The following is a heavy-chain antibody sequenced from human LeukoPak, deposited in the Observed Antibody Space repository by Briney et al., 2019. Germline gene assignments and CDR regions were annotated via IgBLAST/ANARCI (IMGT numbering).Heavy chain of an antibody. Sequence: GGSLRLSCAASGFTFDDYAMHWVRQAPGRGLEWVSGISWNSGSIGYADSVKGRFTISRGNAKNSLYLQMNSLRAEDTALYYCAKDIGSSGAFDIWGQGTMVTVSS. D-gene: IGHD6-6*01. V-gene: IGHV3-9*01. CDR2: ISWNSGSI. CDR3: AKDIGSSGAFDI. J-gene: IGHJ3*02. CDR1: GFTFDDYA.